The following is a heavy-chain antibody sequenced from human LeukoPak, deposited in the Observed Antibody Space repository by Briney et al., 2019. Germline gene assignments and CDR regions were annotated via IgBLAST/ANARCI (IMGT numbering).Heavy chain of an antibody. CDR1: GFTFINYV. D-gene: IGHD3-22*01. J-gene: IGHJ4*02. Sequence: GGSLRLSCAASGFTFINYVMHWVRQAPGKGLEWVAVISYDGSNEYYADSVKGRFTISRDNSKNTLFLQMNSLRPEDTAVYHCAKVALFSGYYPPFDYWGQGTLVAVSS. V-gene: IGHV3-30*18. CDR3: AKVALFSGYYPPFDY. CDR2: ISYDGSNE.